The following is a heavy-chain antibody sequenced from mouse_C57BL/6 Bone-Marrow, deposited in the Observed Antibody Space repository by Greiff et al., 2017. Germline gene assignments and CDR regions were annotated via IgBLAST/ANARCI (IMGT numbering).Heavy chain of an antibody. V-gene: IGHV5-6*01. J-gene: IGHJ4*01. CDR1: GFTFSSYG. CDR3: ARYDYAAMDY. CDR2: ISSGGSYT. Sequence: EVQRVESGGDLVKPGGSLKLSCAASGFTFSSYGMSWVRQTPDKRLEWVATISSGGSYTYYPDSVKGRFTISRDNAKNTLYLQMSSLKSEDTAMYYCARYDYAAMDYWGQGTSVTGSS.